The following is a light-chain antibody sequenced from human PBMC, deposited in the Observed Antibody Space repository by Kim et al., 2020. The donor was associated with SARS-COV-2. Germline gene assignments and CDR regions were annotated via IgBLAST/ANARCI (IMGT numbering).Light chain of an antibody. Sequence: QSALTQPASVSGSPGQSITISCTGTSSDVGNYDYVSWYQQHPAKAPKLMIFDVTYRPSGVSNRFSGSKSGNTASLTISGLQAEDEADYYYSSYTTSSTLVFGGGTQLTVL. CDR1: SSDVGNYDY. CDR2: DVT. CDR3: SSYTTSSTLV. J-gene: IGLJ2*01. V-gene: IGLV2-14*03.